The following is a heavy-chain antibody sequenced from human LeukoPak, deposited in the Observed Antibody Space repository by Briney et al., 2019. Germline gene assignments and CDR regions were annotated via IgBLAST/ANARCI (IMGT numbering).Heavy chain of an antibody. CDR1: GYTFTSYG. CDR3: ARDQAAAGTVSIVAY. CDR2: ISAYNGNT. V-gene: IGHV1-18*04. D-gene: IGHD6-13*01. Sequence: GASVKVSCKASGYTFTSYGISWVRQAPGQGLEWMGWISAYNGNTNYAQNLQGRVTMTTDTSTSTAYMELRSLRSDDTAVYYCARDQAAAGTVSIVAYWGQGTLVTVSS. J-gene: IGHJ4*02.